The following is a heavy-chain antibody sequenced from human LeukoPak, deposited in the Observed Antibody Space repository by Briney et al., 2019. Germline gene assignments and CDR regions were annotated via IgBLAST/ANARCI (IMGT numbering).Heavy chain of an antibody. J-gene: IGHJ5*02. CDR3: ARRVLTGSDWFDP. D-gene: IGHD3-9*01. CDR2: VYPPDSDV. Sequence: GESVKISCKGVGYDFTNNWIGWVRQMPGKGLEWMGIVYPPDSDVRYSPSFQGQVTISVDKSISTAYLQWSSLKAADTAIYYCARRVLTGSDWFDPWGQGTLVTVSS. V-gene: IGHV5-51*01. CDR1: GYDFTNNW.